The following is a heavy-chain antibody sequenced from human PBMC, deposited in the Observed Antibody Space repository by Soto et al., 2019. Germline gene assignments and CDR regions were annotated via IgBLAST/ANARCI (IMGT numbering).Heavy chain of an antibody. D-gene: IGHD7-27*01. CDR1: GFTFSSYA. J-gene: IGHJ4*02. CDR2: ISGSGGST. CDR3: AKDGVNWGSYFDY. Sequence: SCAASGFTFSSYAMSWVRQAPGKGLEWVSAISGSGGSTYYADSVKGRFTISRDNSKNTLYLQMNSLRAEDTAVYYCAKDGVNWGSYFDYWGQGTLVTVSS. V-gene: IGHV3-23*01.